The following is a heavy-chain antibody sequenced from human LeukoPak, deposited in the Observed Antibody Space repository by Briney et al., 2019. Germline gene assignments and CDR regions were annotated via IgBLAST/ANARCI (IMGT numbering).Heavy chain of an antibody. CDR3: ARLDTRLSGYYFDY. D-gene: IGHD6-25*01. V-gene: IGHV4-30-4*01. J-gene: IGHJ4*02. CDR2: IYDSGGT. Sequence: SETLSLTCTVSGGSIGNDDYYWNWIRQPPGKGLEWIGYIYDSGGTLYNPSLKSRVIISGDTSKNQFSLKLSSVTAADTAVYYCARLDTRLSGYYFDYWGQGILVTVSS. CDR1: GGSIGNDDYY.